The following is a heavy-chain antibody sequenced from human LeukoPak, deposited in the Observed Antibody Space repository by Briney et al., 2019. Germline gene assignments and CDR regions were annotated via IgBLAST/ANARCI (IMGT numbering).Heavy chain of an antibody. CDR1: GYSFTSFG. CDR2: INTNTGNP. CDR3: ARIEQWLDFDY. D-gene: IGHD6-19*01. J-gene: IGHJ4*02. V-gene: IGHV7-4-1*02. Sequence: ASVKVSCKASGYSFTSFGMNWVRQAPGQGLEWLGWINTNTGNPTYGRGFTGRFVFSLDTSVSTAYLQISSLKAEDTAVYYCARIEQWLDFDYWGQGTLVTVSS.